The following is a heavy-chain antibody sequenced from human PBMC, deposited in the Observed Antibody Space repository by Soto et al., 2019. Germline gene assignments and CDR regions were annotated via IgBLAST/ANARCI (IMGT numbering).Heavy chain of an antibody. Sequence: PGGSLRLSCAASGFTFSNYAMHWVRQAPGKGLEWVSGISGNSVFTYYTNSVKGRFTISRDNSINTLYMQMNSLRTEDTAVYYCAPPRGYSFFYAYDIRRQGSMVSVS. D-gene: IGHD1-1*01. V-gene: IGHV3-23*01. CDR2: ISGNSVFT. CDR1: GFTFSNYA. CDR3: APPRGYSFFYAYDI. J-gene: IGHJ3*02.